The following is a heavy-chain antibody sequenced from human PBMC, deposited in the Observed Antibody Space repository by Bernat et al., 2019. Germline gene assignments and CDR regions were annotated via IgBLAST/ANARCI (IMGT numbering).Heavy chain of an antibody. J-gene: IGHJ4*02. Sequence: EVQLVESGGGLVKPGGSLRLSCAASGFTFSSYSMNWVRQAPGKGLEWVSSISSSSSYIYYADSLQGRFTISRDNAKNSLYLHMHSLRAEDTAVYYCARGFSAVPRDYWGQGTLVTVSS. CDR1: GFTFSSYS. D-gene: IGHD6-19*01. CDR2: ISSSSSYI. V-gene: IGHV3-21*01. CDR3: ARGFSAVPRDY.